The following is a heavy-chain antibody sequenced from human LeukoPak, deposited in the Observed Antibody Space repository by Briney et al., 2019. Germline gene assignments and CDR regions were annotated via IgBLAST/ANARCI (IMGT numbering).Heavy chain of an antibody. D-gene: IGHD5-12*01. V-gene: IGHV1-24*01. CDR3: ATYSGYAQGMRGWFDP. CDR1: GYTLTELS. J-gene: IGHJ5*02. CDR2: FDPEDGET. Sequence: ASVTVSCKVSGYTLTELSMHWVRQAPGKGLEGMGGFDPEDGETIYAQKFQGRVTMTEDTSTDTAYMELSSLRSEDTAVYYCATYSGYAQGMRGWFDPWGQGTLVTVSS.